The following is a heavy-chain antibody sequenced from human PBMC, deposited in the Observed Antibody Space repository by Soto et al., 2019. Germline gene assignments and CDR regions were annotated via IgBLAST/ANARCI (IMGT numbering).Heavy chain of an antibody. J-gene: IGHJ5*02. CDR2: ISLYSDGT. V-gene: IGHV1-18*01. CDR3: ARVAPGAEAWFGP. D-gene: IGHD2-2*01. Sequence: ASVKVSCKTSGYTFSNYGITWVRQAPGQPLKWPGWISLYSDGTNYAQKFQGRVSMTTDTSTTTAYMELRSLRSDDTAVYYCARVAPGAEAWFGPWGQGTLVTVSS. CDR1: GYTFSNYG.